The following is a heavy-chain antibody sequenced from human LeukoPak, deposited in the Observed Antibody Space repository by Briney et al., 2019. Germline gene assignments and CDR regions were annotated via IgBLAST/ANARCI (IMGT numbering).Heavy chain of an antibody. Sequence: PGGSLRLSCVGSGFTFSNFWMHWVRQAPGKGPVWVSRISNNGITTTDADSVRGRFTISRDNAMNSLYLQMNSLRAEDTAIYYCARSLPYGTTWYGRSDFWGQGTLVTVSS. CDR2: ISNNGITT. V-gene: IGHV3-74*03. CDR3: ARSLPYGTTWYGRSDF. J-gene: IGHJ4*02. D-gene: IGHD6-13*01. CDR1: GFTFSNFW.